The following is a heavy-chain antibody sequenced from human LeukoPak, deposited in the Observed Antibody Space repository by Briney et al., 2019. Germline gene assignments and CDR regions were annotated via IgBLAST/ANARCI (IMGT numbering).Heavy chain of an antibody. V-gene: IGHV1-69*13. CDR1: LGTFSSYA. CDR2: IIPIFGTA. CDR3: ARDHRLSHCTNGVCYRTGFDP. J-gene: IGHJ5*02. D-gene: IGHD2-8*01. Sequence: SVPVSCKASLGTFSSYAISWVRPPPGQGLEWMGGIIPIFGTANYAQKFQGRVTITADESTSTAYMELSSLRSEDTAVYYCARDHRLSHCTNGVCYRTGFDPWGQGTLVTVSS.